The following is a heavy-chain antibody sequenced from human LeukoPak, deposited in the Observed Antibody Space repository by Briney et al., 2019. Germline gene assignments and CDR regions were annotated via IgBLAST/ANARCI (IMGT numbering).Heavy chain of an antibody. J-gene: IGHJ4*02. CDR2: IIPIFGTA. V-gene: IGHV1-69*13. Sequence: ASVKVSCKASGGTFSSYAISWVRQAPGQGLEWMGGIIPIFGTANYAQKFQGRVTITADESTSTAYMELSSLRSEDTAVYYCARVVTGYGRYYFDYWGQGTLVTVSS. D-gene: IGHD5-18*01. CDR3: ARVVTGYGRYYFDY. CDR1: GGTFSSYA.